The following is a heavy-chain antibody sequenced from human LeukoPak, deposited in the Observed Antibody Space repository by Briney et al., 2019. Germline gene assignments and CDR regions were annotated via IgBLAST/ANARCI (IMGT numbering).Heavy chain of an antibody. CDR1: GGSISSYY. Sequence: PSETLSLTCTVSGGSISSYYWSWIRQPPGKGLEWIGYIYYSGSTNYNPSLKSRVTISVDTSKNQFSLKLSSVTAADTAVYYCAGEHRLYNSGCYLYYYYYMDVWGKGTTVTISS. D-gene: IGHD3-22*01. J-gene: IGHJ6*03. CDR2: IYYSGST. V-gene: IGHV4-59*01. CDR3: AGEHRLYNSGCYLYYYYYMDV.